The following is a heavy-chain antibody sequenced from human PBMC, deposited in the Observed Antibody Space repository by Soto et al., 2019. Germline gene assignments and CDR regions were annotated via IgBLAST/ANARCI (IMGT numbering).Heavy chain of an antibody. CDR3: AKDYGDYSWVDY. D-gene: IGHD4-17*01. CDR2: ISGSGGST. V-gene: IGHV3-23*01. Sequence: EVQLLESGGGLVQPGGSLRLSCAASGFTFSSYAMSWVRQAPGKGLEWVSAISGSGGSTYYADSVKGRFTISRDNSKNTLYLQMNSLRAVDTAVYYCAKDYGDYSWVDYWGQGTLVTASS. J-gene: IGHJ4*02. CDR1: GFTFSSYA.